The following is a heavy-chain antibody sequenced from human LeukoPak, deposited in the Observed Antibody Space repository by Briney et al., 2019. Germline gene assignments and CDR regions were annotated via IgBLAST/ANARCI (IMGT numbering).Heavy chain of an antibody. Sequence: SETLSLTCTVSGGSISSYYWSWIRQPPGKGLEWIGYIYYSGTTNYNPSLKSRVTLSVDTSEDQFSLKLSSVTAADTAVYYCARGRFKGNYYYIDVWGKGTTVTVSS. CDR2: IYYSGTT. CDR1: GGSISSYY. V-gene: IGHV4-59*01. J-gene: IGHJ6*03. D-gene: IGHD3-3*01. CDR3: ARGRFKGNYYYIDV.